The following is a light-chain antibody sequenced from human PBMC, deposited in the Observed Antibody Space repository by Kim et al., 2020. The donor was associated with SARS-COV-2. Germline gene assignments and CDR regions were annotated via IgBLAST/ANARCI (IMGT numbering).Light chain of an antibody. CDR1: QDISNY. CDR3: RQYDNPPLT. J-gene: IGKJ4*01. CDR2: DAS. V-gene: IGKV1-33*01. Sequence: DIQMTQSPSSLSASVGDRVTITCQASQDISNYLNWYQQKPGKAPKLLIYDASNLETGVPSRFSGSGSGTDFTFTISSLQPEDIATYYCRQYDNPPLTFGGGTKLEI.